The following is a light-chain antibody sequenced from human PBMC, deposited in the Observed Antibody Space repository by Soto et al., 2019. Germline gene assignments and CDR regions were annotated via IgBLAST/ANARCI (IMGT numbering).Light chain of an antibody. Sequence: DIQMTQSPSSLSASVGDRVTITCRASQSISTYLNWYQQKPGKAPKVLIYAASTLQSGAPSRFSGSGSETDFTLTISSLQPEDFATYYCQQSYSRTFGQGTKV. CDR2: AAS. J-gene: IGKJ1*01. CDR3: QQSYSRT. CDR1: QSISTY. V-gene: IGKV1-39*01.